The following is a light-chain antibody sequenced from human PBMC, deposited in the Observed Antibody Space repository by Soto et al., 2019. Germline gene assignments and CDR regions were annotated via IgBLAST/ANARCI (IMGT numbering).Light chain of an antibody. Sequence: SYELTQSPSVSVAPGQTARITCGGNNIGSKSVHWFQQRPGQAPVLVVFDDSDRPSGIPERFSGSKSETTATLTISGVEAGDEADYYCQVWDSNVLHHVFGTGTKLPVL. V-gene: IGLV3-21*02. CDR1: NIGSKS. CDR3: QVWDSNVLHHV. J-gene: IGLJ1*01. CDR2: DDS.